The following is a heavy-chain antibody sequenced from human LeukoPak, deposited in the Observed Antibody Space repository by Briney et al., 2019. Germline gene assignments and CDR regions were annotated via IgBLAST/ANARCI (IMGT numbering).Heavy chain of an antibody. V-gene: IGHV1-2*02. CDR3: ARGITGTTRGSQDYFDY. J-gene: IGHJ4*02. CDR2: INPNSGGT. D-gene: IGHD1-20*01. Sequence: ASVKVSCKASGYTFTGYYMHWVRQAPGQGLEWMGWINPNSGGTNYAQKFQGRVTMTRNTSISTAYMELSSLRSEDTAVYYCARGITGTTRGSQDYFDYWGQGTLVTVSS. CDR1: GYTFTGYY.